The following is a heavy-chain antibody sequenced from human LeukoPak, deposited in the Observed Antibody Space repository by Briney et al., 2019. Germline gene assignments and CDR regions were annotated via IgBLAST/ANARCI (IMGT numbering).Heavy chain of an antibody. CDR2: ISTYNGNT. CDR1: GYTFTSYG. D-gene: IGHD6-13*01. CDR3: AREGDKSSSWGVRLDY. J-gene: IGHJ4*02. Sequence: GASVKVSCTASGYTFTSYGISWVRQAPGQGLEWMGWISTYNGNTNYAQKFQGRVTMTTATSRSTVYMELRSLGSDDTAVYYCAREGDKSSSWGVRLDYWGQGTLVTVSS. V-gene: IGHV1-18*01.